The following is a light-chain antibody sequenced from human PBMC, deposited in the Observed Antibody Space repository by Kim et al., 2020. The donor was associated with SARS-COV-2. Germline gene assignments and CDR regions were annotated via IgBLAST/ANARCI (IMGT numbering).Light chain of an antibody. J-gene: IGKJ4*01. CDR1: ESIGRW. Sequence: TAAIGNRVSITSRASESIGRWFDWNQQKPGKAPKLQIYGTSSMGSGGPTSYSGSGSGTEFTLTISSLQPDNFATYYCRRHNNRFGGGTKVDIK. V-gene: IGKV1-5*01. CDR2: GTS. CDR3: RRHNNR.